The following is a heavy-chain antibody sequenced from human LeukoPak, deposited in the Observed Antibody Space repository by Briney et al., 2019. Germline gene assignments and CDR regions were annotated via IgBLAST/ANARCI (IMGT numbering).Heavy chain of an antibody. J-gene: IGHJ4*02. CDR2: ISSSSSYI. CDR1: GFTFSSYS. V-gene: IGHV3-21*01. D-gene: IGHD3-3*01. Sequence: PGGSLRLSCAASGFTFSSYSMNWVRQAPGKGLEWVSSISSSSSYIYYADSVKGRFTISRDNAKNSLYLQMNSLRAEDTAVYYCARDGVSLEWLSLNIDYWGQGTLVTVSS. CDR3: ARDGVSLEWLSLNIDY.